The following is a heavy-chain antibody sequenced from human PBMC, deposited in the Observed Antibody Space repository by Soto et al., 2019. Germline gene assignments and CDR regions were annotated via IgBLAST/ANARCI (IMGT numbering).Heavy chain of an antibody. CDR3: ARPTVVQYYDFWSGYYTRGMDV. V-gene: IGHV4-39*01. Sequence: SETLSLTCTVSGGSISSSSYYWGWIRQPPGKGLEWIGSIYYSGSTYYNPSLKSRVTISVDTSKNQFSLKLSSVTAADTAVYYCARPTVVQYYDFWSGYYTRGMDVWGQGTTVTVSS. J-gene: IGHJ6*02. CDR2: IYYSGST. CDR1: GGSISSSSYY. D-gene: IGHD3-3*01.